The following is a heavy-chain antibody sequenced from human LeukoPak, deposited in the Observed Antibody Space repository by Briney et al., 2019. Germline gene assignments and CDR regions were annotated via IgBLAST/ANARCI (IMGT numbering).Heavy chain of an antibody. V-gene: IGHV1-2*02. J-gene: IGHJ4*02. CDR1: GYSFTGYY. Sequence: ASVKVSCKASGYSFTGYYLHWVRQAPGQGLEWMGWINPKSGVTNYAQRFQGRVTMTRDTSISTAYMELSSLRFDDTAVYYCARGSHCGGDCPDSWGQGTLVTVSS. D-gene: IGHD2-21*02. CDR3: ARGSHCGGDCPDS. CDR2: INPKSGVT.